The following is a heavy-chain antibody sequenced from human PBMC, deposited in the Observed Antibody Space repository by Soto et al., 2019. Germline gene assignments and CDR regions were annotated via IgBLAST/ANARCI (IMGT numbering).Heavy chain of an antibody. J-gene: IGHJ4*02. CDR1: GFTFSSYW. D-gene: IGHD2-8*01. CDR2: INPGGSIT. V-gene: IGHV3-74*01. CDR3: ARVPTGKYGVWNY. Sequence: EEQLVESGGGLVQPGGSLRLSCAASGFTFSSYWMHWVRQAPGKGLVWVSRINPGGSITAYADSVKGRFTMSRDTGKNTLYLQMNRLRGDDTAVYYCARVPTGKYGVWNYWGQGTLVTVSS.